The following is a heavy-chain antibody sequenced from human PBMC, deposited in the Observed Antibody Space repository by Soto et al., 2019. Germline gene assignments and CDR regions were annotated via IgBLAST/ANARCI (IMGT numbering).Heavy chain of an antibody. J-gene: IGHJ4*02. CDR2: ISSSSSYT. CDR3: ACVPRVHCGHLDY. CDR1: GFTFSSYA. V-gene: IGHV3-21*01. Sequence: GGSLRLSCAASGFTFSSYAMSWVRQAPGKGLEWVSSISSSSSYTYYADSVKGRFTISRDNTKNSLYLQMNSLRAEDAAVYYCACVPRVHCGHLDYWGQGTLVTVSS. D-gene: IGHD2-21*01.